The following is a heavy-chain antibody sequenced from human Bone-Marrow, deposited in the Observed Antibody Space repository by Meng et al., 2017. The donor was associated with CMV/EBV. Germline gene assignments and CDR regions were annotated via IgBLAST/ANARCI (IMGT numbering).Heavy chain of an antibody. V-gene: IGHV3-23*01. CDR2: ISGSGVST. Sequence: GESLKISCAASGFTFSSYDMSWVRQAPGKRLEWVSGISGSGVSTWYADSVRGRITISRDNSKNTLYLQMNSLRAEDTAVYYCAKDKMLMFGGGIVIEYWGQGTLVTVSS. CDR1: GFTFSSYD. J-gene: IGHJ4*02. CDR3: AKDKMLMFGGGIVIEY. D-gene: IGHD3-16*02.